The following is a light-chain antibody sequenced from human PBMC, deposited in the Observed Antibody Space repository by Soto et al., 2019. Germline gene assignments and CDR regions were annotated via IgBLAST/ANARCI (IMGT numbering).Light chain of an antibody. CDR1: QTITSFY. J-gene: IGKJ3*01. Sequence: IVLTQSPGTLSLSPGERATLTCRASQTITSFYLAWYQQKPGQAPRLLIYGTSTRATGIPDRFSGSGSGTDFTLTIRKLEPEYFAVYYCQQFGGSPPRFTFGPGTKVEVK. CDR2: GTS. CDR3: QQFGGSPPRFT. V-gene: IGKV3-20*01.